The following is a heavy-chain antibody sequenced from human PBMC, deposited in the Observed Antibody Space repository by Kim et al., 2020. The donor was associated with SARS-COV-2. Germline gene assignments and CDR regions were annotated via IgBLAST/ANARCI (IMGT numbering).Heavy chain of an antibody. D-gene: IGHD5-12*01. J-gene: IGHJ6*02. V-gene: IGHV3-21*01. CDR2: ISSSSSYI. CDR1: GFTFSSYS. CDR3: ARVGGYDSPHYGMDV. Sequence: GGSLRLSCAASGFTFSSYSMNWVRQAPGKGLEWVSSISSSSSYIYYADSVKGRFTISRDNAKNSLYLQMNSLRAEDTAVYYCARVGGYDSPHYGMDVWGQGTTVTVSS.